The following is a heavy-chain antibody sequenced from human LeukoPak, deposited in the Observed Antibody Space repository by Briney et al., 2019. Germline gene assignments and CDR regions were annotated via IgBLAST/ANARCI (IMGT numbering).Heavy chain of an antibody. D-gene: IGHD6-19*01. Sequence: GGSLRLSCAASGFTFSSYAMSWVRQAPGKGLEWVSAISGSGGSTYYADSVKGRFTISRDNSKNTLYLQMNSLRAEDTAVYYCAKDFSPLKSVAGTFDYWGQGTLVTVSS. J-gene: IGHJ4*02. CDR2: ISGSGGST. V-gene: IGHV3-23*01. CDR3: AKDFSPLKSVAGTFDY. CDR1: GFTFSSYA.